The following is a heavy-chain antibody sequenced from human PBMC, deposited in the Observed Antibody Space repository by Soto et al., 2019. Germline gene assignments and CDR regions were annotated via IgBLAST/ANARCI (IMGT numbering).Heavy chain of an antibody. D-gene: IGHD6-19*01. J-gene: IGHJ4*02. V-gene: IGHV3-23*01. CDR3: AKGGATAVPFDY. CDR1: GFTFISYA. CDR2: ISGSGGST. Sequence: TGWSLRLSCAASGFTFISYAMSWVRQAPGKGLEWVSAISGSGGSTYYADSVKGRFTISRDNSKNTLYLQMNSLRAEDTAVYYCAKGGATAVPFDYWGQGTLVTVSS.